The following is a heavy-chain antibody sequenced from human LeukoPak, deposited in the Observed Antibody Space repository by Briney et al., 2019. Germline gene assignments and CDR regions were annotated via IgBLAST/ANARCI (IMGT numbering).Heavy chain of an antibody. CDR3: AREYAAAGTPGNWFDP. CDR2: ISSSSSYI. Sequence: PGGSLGLSCAASGFTFSTYSMNWVRQAPGKGLEWVSSISSSSSYIYYADSVKGRFTISRDNAKNSLYLQMNSLRAEDTAVYYCAREYAAAGTPGNWFDPWGQGTLVTVSS. D-gene: IGHD6-13*01. J-gene: IGHJ5*02. CDR1: GFTFSTYS. V-gene: IGHV3-21*01.